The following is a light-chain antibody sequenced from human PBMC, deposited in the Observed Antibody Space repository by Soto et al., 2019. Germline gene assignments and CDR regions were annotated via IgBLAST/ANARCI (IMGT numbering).Light chain of an antibody. V-gene: IGKV1-5*03. CDR1: QSLSDW. CDR2: RAS. CDR3: QQYDTYPLT. J-gene: IGKJ4*01. Sequence: DIQLTQSPSTLSASVGDRVTITCRASQSLSDWLAWYQQIPGTAPKLLIYRASSVDDGVPSRFSGSGSGTEFTLTISRLQPDDFVYYYRQQYDTYPLTFGGGTKVEIK.